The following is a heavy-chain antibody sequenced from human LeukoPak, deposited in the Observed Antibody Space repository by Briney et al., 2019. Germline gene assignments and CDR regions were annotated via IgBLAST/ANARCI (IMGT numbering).Heavy chain of an antibody. CDR3: ARADSSGYQRQFDY. D-gene: IGHD3-22*01. V-gene: IGHV3-53*01. CDR2: IYSGGNT. Sequence: GGSLRLSCAASGFTVSSNYMSWVRQAPGKGLEWVSVIYSGGNTYYADSVKGRFTISRDISKNTLYLQMNSLRAEDTAVYYCARADSSGYQRQFDYWGQGTLVTVSS. J-gene: IGHJ4*02. CDR1: GFTVSSNY.